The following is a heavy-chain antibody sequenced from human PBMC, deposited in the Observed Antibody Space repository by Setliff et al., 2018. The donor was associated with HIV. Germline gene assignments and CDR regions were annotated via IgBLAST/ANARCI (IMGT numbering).Heavy chain of an antibody. Sequence: PSETLSLTCTVSGGSITRTPYYWGWIRQPPGKGLEWIGSIHHSGTAYDNPSLKSRVTISVDPSKNRILLRLSSVTAADTAVYYCARLTGGMVPNYWGQGTLVTVSS. V-gene: IGHV4-39*01. CDR1: GGSITRTPYY. CDR3: ARLTGGMVPNY. J-gene: IGHJ4*02. CDR2: IHHSGTA. D-gene: IGHD3-10*01.